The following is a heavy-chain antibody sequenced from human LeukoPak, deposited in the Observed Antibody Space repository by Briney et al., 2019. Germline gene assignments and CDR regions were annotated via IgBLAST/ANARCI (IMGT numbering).Heavy chain of an antibody. D-gene: IGHD2-15*01. CDR3: ARIYVGGSLDY. Sequence: SETLSLTCTVSGGSISSYYWSWIRQPPGKGLEWIGYIYYSGSANYNPSLKSRVTISVDTSKNQFSLKLSSVTAADTAVYYCARIYVGGSLDYWGQGTLVTVSS. V-gene: IGHV4-59*01. J-gene: IGHJ4*02. CDR2: IYYSGSA. CDR1: GGSISSYY.